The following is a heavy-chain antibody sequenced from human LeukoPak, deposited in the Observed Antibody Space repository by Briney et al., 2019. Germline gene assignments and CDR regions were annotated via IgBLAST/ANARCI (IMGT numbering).Heavy chain of an antibody. CDR3: AKGMSGLSPFFDY. V-gene: IGHV3-30-3*01. CDR1: GFTFSSYA. D-gene: IGHD3-10*01. Sequence: GGSLRLSCAASGFTFSSYAMHWVRQAPGKGLEWVAVISYDGSNKYYADSVKGRFTISRDNSKNTLYLQMNSLRAEDTAVYYCAKGMSGLSPFFDYWGQGTLVTVSS. J-gene: IGHJ4*02. CDR2: ISYDGSNK.